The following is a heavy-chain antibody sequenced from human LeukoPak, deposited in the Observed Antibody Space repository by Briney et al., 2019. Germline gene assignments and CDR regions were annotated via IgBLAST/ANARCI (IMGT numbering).Heavy chain of an antibody. CDR2: INPSTGST. J-gene: IGHJ5*02. CDR3: ARGGIIVGPTLTWFDP. D-gene: IGHD1-26*01. Sequence: ASVKVSCKASGYTFTSYYMHWVRQAPGQGLEWMGIINPSTGSTANGQKFQGRVTMTRDTSSATVYMELSSLRSEDTAVYYCARGGIIVGPTLTWFDPWGQGTLVTVSS. V-gene: IGHV1-46*01. CDR1: GYTFTSYY.